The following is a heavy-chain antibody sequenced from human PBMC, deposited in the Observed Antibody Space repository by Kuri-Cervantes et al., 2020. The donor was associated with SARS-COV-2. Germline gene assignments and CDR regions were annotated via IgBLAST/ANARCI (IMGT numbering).Heavy chain of an antibody. CDR1: GFTFSAYT. J-gene: IGHJ4*02. Sequence: GESLKISCVASGFTFSAYTLNWVRQAPGKGLEWVGRIKSESDGGTTDYAAPVKGRFTISRDDSKDTLYLQMNSLNTEDTAVYYCTTLIDYWGQGALVTVSS. V-gene: IGHV3-15*01. CDR3: TTLIDY. CDR2: IKSESDGGTT.